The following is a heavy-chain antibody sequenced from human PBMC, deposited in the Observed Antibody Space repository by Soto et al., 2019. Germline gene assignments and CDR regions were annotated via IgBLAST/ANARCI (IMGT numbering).Heavy chain of an antibody. CDR2: IYYSGST. D-gene: IGHD2-15*01. Sequence: PSETLSLTCTVSGGSVSSGSYYWSWIRQPPGKGLEWIGYIYYSGSTNYNPSLKSRVTISVDTSKNQFSLKPSSVTAADTAVYYCARRYCSGGSCYGRLGWFDPWGQGTLVTVSS. J-gene: IGHJ5*02. V-gene: IGHV4-61*01. CDR3: ARRYCSGGSCYGRLGWFDP. CDR1: GGSVSSGSYY.